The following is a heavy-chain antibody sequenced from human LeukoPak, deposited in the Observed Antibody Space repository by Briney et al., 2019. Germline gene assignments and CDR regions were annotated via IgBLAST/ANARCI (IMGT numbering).Heavy chain of an antibody. Sequence: TGGSLRLSCAASGLTVSSNYMSWVRQAPGKGLEWVSVIYSGGSTYYADSAKGRFTISRDNSKNSVYLQMNSLRAEDTAVYYCARDLSGLGNGAFDIWGQGTMVTVSS. CDR2: IYSGGST. D-gene: IGHD6-25*01. CDR1: GLTVSSNY. J-gene: IGHJ3*02. V-gene: IGHV3-66*01. CDR3: ARDLSGLGNGAFDI.